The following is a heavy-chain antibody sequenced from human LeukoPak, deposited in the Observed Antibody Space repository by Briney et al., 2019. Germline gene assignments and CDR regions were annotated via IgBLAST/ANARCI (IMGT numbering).Heavy chain of an antibody. D-gene: IGHD3-10*01. CDR3: ARGPATSWFGELSGYFDY. V-gene: IGHV3-53*01. Sequence: GGSLRLSCTASGFIFGDYGMSWVRQAPGKGLEWVSVIYSGGSTYYADSVKGRFTISRDNSKNTLYLQMNSLRAEDTAVYYCARGPATSWFGELSGYFDYWGQGTLVTVSS. J-gene: IGHJ4*02. CDR2: IYSGGST. CDR1: GFIFGDYG.